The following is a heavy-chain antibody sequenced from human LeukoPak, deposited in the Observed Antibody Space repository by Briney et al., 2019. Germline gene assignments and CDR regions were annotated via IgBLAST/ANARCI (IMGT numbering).Heavy chain of an antibody. V-gene: IGHV3-74*01. CDR1: GFTFSSYW. CDR3: ARKNYYDSSGCDY. CDR2: INSDGSST. D-gene: IGHD3-22*01. Sequence: GGSLRLSCAASGFTFSSYWMSWVRQAPGKGLVWVSRINSDGSSTSYADSVKGRFTISRDNAKNTLYLQMNSLRAEDTAVYYCARKNYYDSSGCDYWGQGTLVTVSS. J-gene: IGHJ4*02.